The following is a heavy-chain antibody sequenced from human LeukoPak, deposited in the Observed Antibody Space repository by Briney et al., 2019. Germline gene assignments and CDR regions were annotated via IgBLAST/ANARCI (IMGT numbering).Heavy chain of an antibody. J-gene: IGHJ6*02. V-gene: IGHV1-24*01. D-gene: IGHD2-15*01. CDR3: ARGDNIYCSGGSCYSYGMDV. CDR1: GYTLTELS. Sequence: ASVKVSCKVSGYTLTELSMHWVRQAPGKGLEWMGGFDPEDGETIYAQKFQGRVTITRDTSASTAYMELSSLRSEDTAVYYCARGDNIYCSGGSCYSYGMDVWGQGTTVTVSS. CDR2: FDPEDGET.